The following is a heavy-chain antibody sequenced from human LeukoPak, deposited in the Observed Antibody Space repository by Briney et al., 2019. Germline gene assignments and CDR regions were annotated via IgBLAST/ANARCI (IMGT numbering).Heavy chain of an antibody. CDR3: ARSAEHCNNGVCFTVYYMDV. CDR2: INPNSGDT. D-gene: IGHD2-8*01. CDR1: GYTFSGSY. Sequence: ASVKVSCKASGYTFSGSYIHWVRQAPGQGLEWLGRINPNSGDTNYAQNFHGRVTMTRDTSITTTYMELNSLTSDDTAVYFCARSAEHCNNGVCFTVYYMDVWGKGTTVTVSS. J-gene: IGHJ6*03. V-gene: IGHV1-2*06.